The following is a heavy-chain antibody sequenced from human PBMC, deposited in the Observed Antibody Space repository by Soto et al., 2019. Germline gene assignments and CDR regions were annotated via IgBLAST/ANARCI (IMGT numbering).Heavy chain of an antibody. D-gene: IGHD2-21*01. V-gene: IGHV1-69*02. J-gene: IGHJ4*02. CDR3: ARGGGYCGGDCFDY. Sequence: QVQLVQSGAEVKKPGSSVKVSSKASGGTFSSYTISWVRQAPGQGLEWMGRIIPILGIANYAQKFQGRVTITADKSTSTAYMELSSLRSEDTAVYYCARGGGYCGGDCFDYWGQGTLVTVSS. CDR1: GGTFSSYT. CDR2: IIPILGIA.